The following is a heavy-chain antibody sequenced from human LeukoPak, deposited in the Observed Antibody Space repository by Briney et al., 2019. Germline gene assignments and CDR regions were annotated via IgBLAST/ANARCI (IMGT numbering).Heavy chain of an antibody. J-gene: IGHJ4*02. CDR3: AREADCGGDCYPDY. CDR1: GYTFTGYY. V-gene: IGHV1-2*02. D-gene: IGHD2-21*02. CDR2: INPNSGGT. Sequence: ASVKVSCTASGYTFTGYYMHWVRQAPGQGLEWMGWINPNSGGTNYAQKFQGRVTMTRDTSISTAYMELSRLRSDDTAVYYCAREADCGGDCYPDYWGQGTLVTVPS.